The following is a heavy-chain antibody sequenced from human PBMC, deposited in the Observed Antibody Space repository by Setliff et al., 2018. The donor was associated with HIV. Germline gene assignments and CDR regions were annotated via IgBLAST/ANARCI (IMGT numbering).Heavy chain of an antibody. D-gene: IGHD3-3*01. CDR1: GITFSSYW. V-gene: IGHV3-33*08. CDR2: LWYDGSNE. Sequence: GGSLRLSCAGSGITFSSYWLSWVRQAPGKGLEWVAVLWYDGSNEYYADSVRGRFSISRDNSKNTLFLQMNSLRPEDTAVYYCARVRLYNTALDYWGQGTLVTVSS. J-gene: IGHJ4*02. CDR3: ARVRLYNTALDY.